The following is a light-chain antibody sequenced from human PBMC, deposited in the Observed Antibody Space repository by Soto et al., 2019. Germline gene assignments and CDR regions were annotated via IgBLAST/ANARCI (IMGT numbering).Light chain of an antibody. CDR2: GAS. Sequence: EIVLTQSPGTLSLSPGERATLSCRASQGITSNFLAWYQQKPGQAPRLLIYGASTRAAGVPDRFSGSGSGPDFTLTITRLEPEDFAVYYCQQYGRSPLMYTFGQGTKLGVK. V-gene: IGKV3-20*01. CDR1: QGITSNF. J-gene: IGKJ2*01. CDR3: QQYGRSPLMYT.